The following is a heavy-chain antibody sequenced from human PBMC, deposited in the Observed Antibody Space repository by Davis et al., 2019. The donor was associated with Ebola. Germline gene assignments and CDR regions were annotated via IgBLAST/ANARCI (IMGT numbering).Heavy chain of an antibody. CDR1: GGSFSGYY. J-gene: IGHJ4*02. CDR3: ARVGSGWYYYDY. Sequence: ETLSLTCAVYGGSFSGYYWSWVRQAPGKGLEWVANIKQDGSEKYYVDSVKGRFTISRDNAKNSLYLQMNSLRAEDTAVYYCARVGSGWYYYDYWGQGTLVTVSS. CDR2: IKQDGSEK. D-gene: IGHD6-19*01. V-gene: IGHV3-7*03.